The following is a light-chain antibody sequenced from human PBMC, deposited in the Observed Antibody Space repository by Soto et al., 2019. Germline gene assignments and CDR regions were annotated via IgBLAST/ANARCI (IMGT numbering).Light chain of an antibody. V-gene: IGKV1-9*01. J-gene: IGKJ1*01. CDR2: AAS. CDR3: QQLNNYPRT. Sequence: DTQLTQSPSFLSASVGDRVTISCRASQGIRSYLAWYQQKGGKAPKLLIYAASTLQSGVPSRFSGSGSGTEFTLTISSLQPEDFATYYCQQLNNYPRTFGQGTKVEIK. CDR1: QGIRSY.